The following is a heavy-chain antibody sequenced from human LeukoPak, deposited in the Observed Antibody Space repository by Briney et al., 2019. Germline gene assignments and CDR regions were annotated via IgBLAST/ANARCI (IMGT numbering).Heavy chain of an antibody. V-gene: IGHV3-21*01. Sequence: GTLSRSCAASGFTFSSYSMNWVRQAPGMGREGVSSISSSSSYIYYADSVKGPFTMYRDNAKNSLYLQMNSPRAEDTAVYYCARDGLPHGYCDYDWFDPWGQGTLVTVSS. CDR3: ARDGLPHGYCDYDWFDP. D-gene: IGHD4-17*01. CDR1: GFTFSSYS. CDR2: ISSSSSYI. J-gene: IGHJ5*02.